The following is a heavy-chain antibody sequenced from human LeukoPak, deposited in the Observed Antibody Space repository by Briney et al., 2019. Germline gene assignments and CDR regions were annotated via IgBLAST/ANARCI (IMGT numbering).Heavy chain of an antibody. CDR3: ARGPQEGCSSTRCLYGMDV. Sequence: SETLSLTCAVCGGSFSGDYGSWIRQPPGKGLEWIGEINHSGSTNYNPSLKSRVTISVDTSKHQFSLKLSSVPAADTAVYYCARGPQEGCSSTRCLYGMDVWGQGTTVTVSS. J-gene: IGHJ6*02. CDR1: GGSFSGDY. V-gene: IGHV4-34*01. D-gene: IGHD2-2*01. CDR2: INHSGST.